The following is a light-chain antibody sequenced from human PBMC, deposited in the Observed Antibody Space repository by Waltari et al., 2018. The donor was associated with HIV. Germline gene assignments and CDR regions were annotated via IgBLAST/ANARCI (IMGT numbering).Light chain of an antibody. Sequence: QSVLTQPPSVSAAPGQKVTISCSGSTSNVGKNYVSWYQQFPETAPKLIIYDNNKRPAGSPDRFSGYKSGTSATLTITGLQTGDEADYYCGTWDSSVSAGVFGGGSKLTVL. CDR3: GTWDSSVSAGV. CDR2: DNN. V-gene: IGLV1-51*01. J-gene: IGLJ3*02. CDR1: TSNVGKNY.